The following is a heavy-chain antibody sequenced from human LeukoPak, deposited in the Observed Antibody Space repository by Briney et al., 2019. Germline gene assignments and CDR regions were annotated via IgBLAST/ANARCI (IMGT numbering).Heavy chain of an antibody. D-gene: IGHD3-22*01. V-gene: IGHV4-39*01. CDR1: GGSISSSSYY. J-gene: IGHJ3*02. CDR3: ARMIGDDAFDI. Sequence: SETLSLTCTVSGGSISSSSYYWAWIRQPPAKGLEWIGTIYYSGTTYYNPSLKSRVTISVDTSRNQFSLKLSSVTATDTAVYYCARMIGDDAFDIWGQGTMVTVSS. CDR2: IYYSGTT.